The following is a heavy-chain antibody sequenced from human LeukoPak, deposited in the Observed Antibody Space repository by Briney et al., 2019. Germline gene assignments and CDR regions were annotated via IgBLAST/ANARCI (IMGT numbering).Heavy chain of an antibody. CDR1: GFTFSNHG. Sequence: PGGSLRLSCAASGFTFSNHGMHCVRQAPGKGLEWVAVIWYDGSKKYYADAVKGRLTISRDNSKNMLYLDMNSLRAEDTAVYYCARDRAARYFDYWGQGTLVTVSS. CDR2: IWYDGSKK. V-gene: IGHV3-33*01. J-gene: IGHJ4*02. CDR3: ARDRAARYFDY.